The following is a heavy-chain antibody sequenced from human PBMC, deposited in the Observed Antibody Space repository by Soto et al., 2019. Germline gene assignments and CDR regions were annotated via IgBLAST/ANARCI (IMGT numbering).Heavy chain of an antibody. CDR1: GGTFSSYA. V-gene: IGHV1-69*01. J-gene: IGHJ6*02. CDR2: IIPIFGTA. CDR3: ARALTGTTLYYYYGMDV. D-gene: IGHD1-20*01. Sequence: QVQLVQSGAEVKKPGSSVKVSCKASGGTFSSYAISWVRQAPGQGLEWMGGIIPIFGTANYAQKFQGRVTITADESTSTAYMELSRLRSEDTAVYYCARALTGTTLYYYYGMDVWGQGTTVTVSS.